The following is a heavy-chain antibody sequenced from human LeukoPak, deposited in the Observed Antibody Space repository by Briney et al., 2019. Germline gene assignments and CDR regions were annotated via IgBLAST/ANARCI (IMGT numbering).Heavy chain of an antibody. V-gene: IGHV1-2*02. CDR3: ARDCSCGSCNWYYFDS. CDR2: INPNTGGT. Sequence: ASVKVSCKASGYTFTGYYIHWVRQAPGQGLEWMGWINPNTGGTKYAQKFQGRVTMTRDTSLSTAYMELSRLRSDDTAVYFCARDCSCGSCNWYYFDSWGQGTLVTVSS. J-gene: IGHJ4*02. CDR1: GYTFTGYY. D-gene: IGHD2-15*01.